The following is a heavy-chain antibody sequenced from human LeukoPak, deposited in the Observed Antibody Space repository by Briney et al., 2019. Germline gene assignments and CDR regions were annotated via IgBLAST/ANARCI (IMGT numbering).Heavy chain of an antibody. D-gene: IGHD3-22*01. CDR1: GYTFTSYY. Sequence: ASVKVSCKASGYTFTSYYMHWVRQAPGQGLEWMGIINPSGGSTSYAQRFQGRVTMTRDTSTGTVYMELSSLRSEDTAVYYCARAPRPPWDDSSGLDYWGQGTRVTVSS. CDR2: INPSGGST. CDR3: ARAPRPPWDDSSGLDY. V-gene: IGHV1-46*01. J-gene: IGHJ4*02.